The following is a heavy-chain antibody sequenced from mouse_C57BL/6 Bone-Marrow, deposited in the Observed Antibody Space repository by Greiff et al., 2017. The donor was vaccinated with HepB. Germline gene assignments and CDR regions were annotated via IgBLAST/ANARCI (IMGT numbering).Heavy chain of an antibody. J-gene: IGHJ1*03. CDR1: GYAFSSSW. V-gene: IGHV1-82*01. D-gene: IGHD1-1*01. Sequence: VKLMESGPELVKPGDSVKITCKASGYAFSSSWMNWVKQRPGKGLEWIGRIYPGDGDTNYNGKFKGKATLTADKSSSTAYMQLSSLTSEDSAVYFCARGNYYGSSHWYFDVWGTGTTVTVSS. CDR3: ARGNYYGSSHWYFDV. CDR2: IYPGDGDT.